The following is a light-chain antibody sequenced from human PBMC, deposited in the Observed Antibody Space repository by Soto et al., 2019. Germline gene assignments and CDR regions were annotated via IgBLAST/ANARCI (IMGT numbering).Light chain of an antibody. Sequence: QSVLAQPASVSGSRGQSNTISCTGTSSDVGRYNYVSWFQQHPGKVPKLIIYDVSNWPSGVSDRFSGSKSGNTASLTISGLHPEDEADYYCSSFTSSSTFVFGTGTKVTVL. CDR3: SSFTSSSTFV. CDR2: DVS. CDR1: SSDVGRYNY. J-gene: IGLJ1*01. V-gene: IGLV2-14*03.